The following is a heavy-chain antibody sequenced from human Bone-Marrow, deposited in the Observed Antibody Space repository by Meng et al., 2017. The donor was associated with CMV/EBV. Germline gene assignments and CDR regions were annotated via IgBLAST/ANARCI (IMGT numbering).Heavy chain of an antibody. D-gene: IGHD2/OR15-2a*01. Sequence: GEALKISCAASGFTFSSYAMSWVRQAPGKGLEWVSVIYSGGSSTYYADSVKGRFTISRHNSKNTLYLQMNSLRAEDTAVYYCAKFSVRRFDYGMDVWGPGTTVTVSS. V-gene: IGHV3-23*03. CDR2: IYSGGSST. J-gene: IGHJ6*01. CDR1: GFTFSSYA. CDR3: AKFSVRRFDYGMDV.